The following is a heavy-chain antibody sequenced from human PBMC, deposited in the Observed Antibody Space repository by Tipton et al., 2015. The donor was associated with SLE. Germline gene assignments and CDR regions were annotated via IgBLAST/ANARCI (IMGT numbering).Heavy chain of an antibody. D-gene: IGHD5-18*01. CDR3: ALDSGYSYGGVAFDI. V-gene: IGHV3-33*01. J-gene: IGHJ3*02. Sequence: SLRLFCAASGFTFSSYGMHWVRQTPGKGLEWVAVIWYDGSNKYYADSVKGRFTISRDNSKNTLYLQMNSLRAEDTAVYYCALDSGYSYGGVAFDIWGRGTMVTVSS. CDR1: GFTFSSYG. CDR2: IWYDGSNK.